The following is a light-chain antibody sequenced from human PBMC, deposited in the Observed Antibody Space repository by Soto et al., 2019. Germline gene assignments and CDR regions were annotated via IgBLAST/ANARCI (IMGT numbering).Light chain of an antibody. Sequence: QSVMTQPPSVSAAPGQKVTISCSGSSSNIGGNSVSWYQQLPGTAPKTLIYDDNKRPSGIPDRFSGSKSGTSATLGITGFQTGDEADYYCGSWDSSLSAYVFGTGTKVTVL. V-gene: IGLV1-51*01. CDR2: DDN. CDR1: SSNIGGNS. J-gene: IGLJ1*01. CDR3: GSWDSSLSAYV.